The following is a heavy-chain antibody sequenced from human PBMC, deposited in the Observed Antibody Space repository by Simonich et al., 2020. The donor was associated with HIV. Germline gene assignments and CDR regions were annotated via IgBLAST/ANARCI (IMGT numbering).Heavy chain of an antibody. Sequence: QVQLQQCGAGLLKPSETLSLTCAVYGGSFSGYYWSWLHHPPGKGLAWIGEINHSGSTNYNPSLKSRGTISVDTSKNQFSLKLSSVTAADTAVYYCARRHPTTVTTPYFDYWGQGTLVTVSS. CDR3: ARRHPTTVTTPYFDY. CDR1: GGSFSGYY. D-gene: IGHD4-17*01. V-gene: IGHV4-34*01. J-gene: IGHJ4*02. CDR2: INHSGST.